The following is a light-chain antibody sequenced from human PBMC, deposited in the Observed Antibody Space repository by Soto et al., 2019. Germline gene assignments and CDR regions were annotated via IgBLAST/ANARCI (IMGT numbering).Light chain of an antibody. Sequence: QSALTQPASVSGSPGQSITISCTGTSSDVGAYNYVSWYQRHPGTAPKLIIYDVTLRPSGVSNRFSGSKSGNTASLTVSGLQAEDEADFYCSSSSRSTPLVFGTGTQLTVL. CDR2: DVT. J-gene: IGLJ1*01. CDR3: SSSSRSTPLV. CDR1: SSDVGAYNY. V-gene: IGLV2-14*03.